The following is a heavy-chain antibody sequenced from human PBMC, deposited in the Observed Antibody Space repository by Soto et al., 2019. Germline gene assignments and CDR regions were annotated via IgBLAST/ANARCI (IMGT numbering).Heavy chain of an antibody. J-gene: IGHJ6*02. CDR3: AHSRCGGDCLQSYSSHYYYGMDV. CDR1: GFSLSTGGVG. Sequence: QITLKESGPSLVKPTQTLTLTCTFSGFSLSTGGVGVGWIRQPPGKALEWLALIYWDDDKRYSPSLRSRLTVTKATSKSPVVLTMTNMDPVDTATYYCAHSRCGGDCLQSYSSHYYYGMDVWGQGTTVTVSS. V-gene: IGHV2-5*02. D-gene: IGHD2-21*02. CDR2: IYWDDDK.